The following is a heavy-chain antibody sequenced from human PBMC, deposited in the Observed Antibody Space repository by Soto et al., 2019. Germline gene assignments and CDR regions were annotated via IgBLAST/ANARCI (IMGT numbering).Heavy chain of an antibody. CDR2: ISYDGSNK. CDR3: AKDHLEGYSSGWTPGH. CDR1: GFTFSSYG. V-gene: IGHV3-30*18. Sequence: GGSLRLSCAASGFTFSSYGMHWVRQAPGKGLEWVAVISYDGSNKYYADSVKGRFTISRDNSKNTLYLQMNSLRAEDTAVYYCAKDHLEGYSSGWTPGHWGQGTLVTVSS. J-gene: IGHJ4*02. D-gene: IGHD6-19*01.